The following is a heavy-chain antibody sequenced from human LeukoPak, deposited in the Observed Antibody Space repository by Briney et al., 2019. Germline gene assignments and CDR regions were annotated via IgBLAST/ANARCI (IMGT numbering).Heavy chain of an antibody. Sequence: ASVKVSCKASGYTFTGYYMHWVRQAPGQGLEWMGWINPNSGGTNYAQKFQGRVTMNRDTSISTAYMQLSRLRSDDTAVYYCARATMVRGGDWFDPWGQGTLVTVSS. CDR3: ARATMVRGGDWFDP. CDR1: GYTFTGYY. D-gene: IGHD3-10*01. V-gene: IGHV1-2*02. J-gene: IGHJ5*02. CDR2: INPNSGGT.